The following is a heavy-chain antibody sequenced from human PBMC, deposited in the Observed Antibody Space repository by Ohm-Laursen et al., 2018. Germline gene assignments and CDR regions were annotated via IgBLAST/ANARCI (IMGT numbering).Heavy chain of an antibody. Sequence: QTLSLTCAISGDSVSSDSGVWNWIRQSPSRGLEWLGRTHYSSKWVYDYAVSVKSRITITPDTSKNQFSLQLNSVTPEDSAVYYCSRGQRNYYAMDVWGQGTTVTVSS. CDR3: SRGQRNYYAMDV. CDR1: GDSVSSDSGV. V-gene: IGHV6-1*01. CDR2: THYSSKWVY. D-gene: IGHD1-1*01. J-gene: IGHJ6*02.